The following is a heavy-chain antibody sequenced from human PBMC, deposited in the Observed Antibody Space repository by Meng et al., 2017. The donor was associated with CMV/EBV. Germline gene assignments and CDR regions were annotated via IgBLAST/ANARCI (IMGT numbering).Heavy chain of an antibody. CDR1: GGSFSGYY. Sequence: QVYLPRWGSALLQPSETLSLHGAVYGGSFSGYYWSWIRQPPGKGLEWIGEINHGGTTNDNPSLKSRVTISVATSKNQFSLKLSSVTAADTAVYYCARRGSYYGSGSYYNWFDPWGQGTLVTVSS. V-gene: IGHV4-34*02. D-gene: IGHD3-10*01. CDR2: INHGGTT. CDR3: ARRGSYYGSGSYYNWFDP. J-gene: IGHJ5*02.